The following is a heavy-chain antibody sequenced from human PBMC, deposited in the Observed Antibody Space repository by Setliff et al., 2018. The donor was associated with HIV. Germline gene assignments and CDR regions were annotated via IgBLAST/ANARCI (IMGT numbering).Heavy chain of an antibody. CDR3: ARGGVVWVVPTTNHLGSAFDI. CDR2: INHSGST. CDR1: GASFNGYY. J-gene: IGHJ3*02. Sequence: SETLSLTCAVYGASFNGYYWSWVRHSPGKGLEWIGEINHSGSTNYNPSLKSRVTMSVDSSKNQFSLNLSSVTAADTAVYYCARGGVVWVVPTTNHLGSAFDIWGQGTMVTLSS. V-gene: IGHV4-34*01. D-gene: IGHD2-2*01.